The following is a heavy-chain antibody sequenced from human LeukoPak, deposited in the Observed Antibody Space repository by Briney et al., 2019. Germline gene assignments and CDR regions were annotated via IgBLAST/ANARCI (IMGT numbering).Heavy chain of an antibody. J-gene: IGHJ5*02. Sequence: SETLSLTCTVSGGSVSSGSYYWSSIRQPPGKGLEWIGYIYYSGSTNYNPSLKSRVTMSVDTSKNQFSLKLSSVTAADTAVYYCASNLSGSYYNWFDPWGQGTLVTVSS. CDR2: IYYSGST. CDR1: GGSVSSGSYY. V-gene: IGHV4-61*01. CDR3: ASNLSGSYYNWFDP. D-gene: IGHD1-26*01.